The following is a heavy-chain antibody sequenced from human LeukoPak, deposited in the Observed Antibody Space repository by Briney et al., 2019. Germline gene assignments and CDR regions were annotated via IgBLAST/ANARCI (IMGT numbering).Heavy chain of an antibody. V-gene: IGHV3-7*03. CDR3: AARQMITFGGVTDFDY. Sequence: GSLRLSCAASGFTFSSYWMSWVRQAPGKGLEWVANIKQDGSEKYYVDSVKGRFTISRDNAKNSLYLHMNSLRAEDTAVYYCAARQMITFGGVTDFDYWGQGTLVTVSS. CDR2: IKQDGSEK. CDR1: GFTFSSYW. D-gene: IGHD3-16*01. J-gene: IGHJ4*02.